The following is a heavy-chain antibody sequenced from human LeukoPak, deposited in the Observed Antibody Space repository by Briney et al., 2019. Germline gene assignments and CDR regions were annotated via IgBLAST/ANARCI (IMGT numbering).Heavy chain of an antibody. J-gene: IGHJ6*03. V-gene: IGHV4-59*01. CDR3: ARMNSLWFGELLVYYYTDV. Sequence: PSETLSLTCTVSGGSISSYYWSWIRQPPGKGLEWIGYIYYSGSTNYNPSLKSRVTISVDTSKNQFSLKLSSVTAADTAVYYCARMNSLWFGELLVYYYTDVWGKGTTVTVSS. CDR2: IYYSGST. CDR1: GGSISSYY. D-gene: IGHD3-10*01.